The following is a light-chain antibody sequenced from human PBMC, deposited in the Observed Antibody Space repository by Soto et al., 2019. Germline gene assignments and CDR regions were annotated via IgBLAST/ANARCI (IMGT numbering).Light chain of an antibody. J-gene: IGLJ1*01. V-gene: IGLV1-44*01. CDR3: SSYAGNYTYV. Sequence: QSVLTQPPSVSGTPGQRVTISCSGTVSNIGRNTVNWYQQVPGAAPKLLIYTNNQRPSGVPDRFSGSKSGTSLVISGLRSEDEADYYCSSYAGNYTYVFGGGTKVTGL. CDR2: TNN. CDR1: VSNIGRNT.